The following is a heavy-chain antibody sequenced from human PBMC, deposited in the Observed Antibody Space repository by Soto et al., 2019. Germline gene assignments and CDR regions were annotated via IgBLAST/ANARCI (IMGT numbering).Heavy chain of an antibody. Sequence: SETLSLTCTVSGGSISSRNYYWGWIRQPPGKGLEWIGSIYYSGSTYYNPSLKSRVTIPVDTSKSQFSVKLDSVTAADTAVYYCARQYSAGWSHYFDYWGQGTLVTAPQ. D-gene: IGHD6-19*01. V-gene: IGHV4-39*01. J-gene: IGHJ4*02. CDR2: IYYSGST. CDR1: GGSISSRNYY. CDR3: ARQYSAGWSHYFDY.